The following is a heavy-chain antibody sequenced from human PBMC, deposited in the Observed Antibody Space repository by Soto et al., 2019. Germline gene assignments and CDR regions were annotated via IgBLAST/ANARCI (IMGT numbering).Heavy chain of an antibody. CDR1: GFSFSTYE. Sequence: LRLSCAASGFSFSTYEMNWVRQAPGKGLEWVAYISSGSDTIHYADSVRGRFTVSRDNAKNSLYLQMNSLRVEDTALYYCARDRAAGGYWGQGTLVTVSS. CDR2: ISSGSDTI. D-gene: IGHD6-13*01. CDR3: ARDRAAGGY. V-gene: IGHV3-48*03. J-gene: IGHJ4*02.